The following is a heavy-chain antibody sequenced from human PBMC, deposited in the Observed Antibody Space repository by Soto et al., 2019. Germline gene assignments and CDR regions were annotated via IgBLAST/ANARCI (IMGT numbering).Heavy chain of an antibody. V-gene: IGHV4-30-2*01. D-gene: IGHD5-12*01. CDR2: VYHSGST. Sequence: TLSLTCAVSGGSISSGAYSWSWSRQRPGKDLVWIGYVYHSGSTYYNPSIKSLVTISVDRSKNQFSLKLSSVTAAATAVYYCPRGGTKRGYSGSDHPTWFDPWGQGTRATSPQ. J-gene: IGHJ5*02. CDR1: GGSISSGAYS. CDR3: PRGGTKRGYSGSDHPTWFDP.